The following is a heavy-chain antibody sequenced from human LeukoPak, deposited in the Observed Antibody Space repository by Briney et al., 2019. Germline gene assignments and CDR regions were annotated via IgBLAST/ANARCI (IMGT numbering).Heavy chain of an antibody. CDR2: IYSGGST. J-gene: IGHJ4*02. Sequence: PGGSLRLSCAASGFTVSTNYMSWVRQAPGKGLEWVSVIYSGGSTYYADSVKGRFTISRDNSKITLYLQMNSLRAEDTAVYYCARDSSSGWYHGYWGQGTLVTVSS. CDR1: GFTVSTNY. CDR3: ARDSSSGWYHGY. D-gene: IGHD6-19*01. V-gene: IGHV3-66*01.